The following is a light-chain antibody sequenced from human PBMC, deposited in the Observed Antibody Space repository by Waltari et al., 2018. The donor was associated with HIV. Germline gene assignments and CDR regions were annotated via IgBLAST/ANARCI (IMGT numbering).Light chain of an antibody. V-gene: IGKV4-1*01. CDR3: HQYSRTPYT. CDR2: CAS. Sequence: DIVMTQSPDSLAVSLGGRATINCKSSQSLLYSSTNKNYLAWYQQRPGQPPKLLIHCASTRYSGVPDRFSGSGSGTDFTLTISSLQAEDVAVYYCHQYSRTPYTFGQGTKLEIK. CDR1: QSLLYSSTNKNY. J-gene: IGKJ2*01.